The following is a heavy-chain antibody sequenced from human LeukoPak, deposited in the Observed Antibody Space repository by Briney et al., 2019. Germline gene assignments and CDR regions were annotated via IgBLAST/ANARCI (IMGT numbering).Heavy chain of an antibody. CDR1: GFTFSSHW. CDR3: ATTPPRSSRRMDV. CDR2: INQDGSQK. J-gene: IGHJ6*02. Sequence: GGSLRLSCAGSGFTFSSHWIGWVRQAPGKGLEWVAHINQDGSQKYYVDSVEGRFAISRDNAKNSLYLQMNSLRAEDTAIYYCATTPPRSSRRMDVWGQGTTVTVSS. V-gene: IGHV3-7*01. D-gene: IGHD6-13*01.